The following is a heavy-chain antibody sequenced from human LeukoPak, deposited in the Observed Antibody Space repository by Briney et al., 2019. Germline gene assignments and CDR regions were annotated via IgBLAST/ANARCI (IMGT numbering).Heavy chain of an antibody. J-gene: IGHJ6*02. V-gene: IGHV3-33*01. Sequence: GVSLRLSCAASGFTFSSYGMHWVRQAPGKGLEWVAVIWYDGSNKYYADSVKGRFTISRDNSKNTLYLQMNSLRAEDTAVYYCARAYCSSTSCPYGMDVWGQGTTVTVSS. D-gene: IGHD2-2*01. CDR2: IWYDGSNK. CDR3: ARAYCSSTSCPYGMDV. CDR1: GFTFSSYG.